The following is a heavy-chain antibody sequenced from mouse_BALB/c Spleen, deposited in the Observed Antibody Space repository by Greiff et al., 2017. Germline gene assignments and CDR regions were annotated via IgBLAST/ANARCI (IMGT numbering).Heavy chain of an antibody. CDR2: ISSGSSTI. V-gene: IGHV5-17*02. CDR3: ARGNRYDDYYAMDY. D-gene: IGHD2-14*01. J-gene: IGHJ4*01. Sequence: EVQLVESGGGLVQPGGSRKLSCAASGFTFSSFGMHWVRQAPEKGLEWVAYISSGSSTIYYADTVKGRFTISRDNPKNTLFLQMTSLRSEDTAMYYCARGNRYDDYYAMDYWGQGTSVTVSS. CDR1: GFTFSSFG.